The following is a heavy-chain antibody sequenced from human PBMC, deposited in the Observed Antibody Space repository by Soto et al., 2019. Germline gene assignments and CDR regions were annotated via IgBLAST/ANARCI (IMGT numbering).Heavy chain of an antibody. CDR1: GFTFSSYA. D-gene: IGHD5-12*01. J-gene: IGHJ6*02. Sequence: GGSLRLSCAAPGFTFSSYAMSWVRQAPGKGLEWVSAISGSGGSTYYADSVKGRFTISRDNSKNTPYLQMNSLRAEDTAVYYCAKDRAHIGGLRLPVLGRMDVWGQGTTVTVSS. CDR3: AKDRAHIGGLRLPVLGRMDV. V-gene: IGHV3-23*01. CDR2: ISGSGGST.